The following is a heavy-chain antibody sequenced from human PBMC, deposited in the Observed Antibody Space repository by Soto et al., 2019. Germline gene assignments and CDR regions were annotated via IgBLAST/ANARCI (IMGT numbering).Heavy chain of an antibody. CDR3: ARGYDTALAPIF. CDR1: GGSFSSYH. Sequence: SETLSLTCAVYGGSFSSYHWSWIRQTPGKGLEWIGEIDHLTTTNYNPSLKSRVIISLDTPKNQFSLKLSSVTAADTAVYYCARGYDTALAPIFWGQGILVTVSS. D-gene: IGHD5-18*01. V-gene: IGHV4-34*01. J-gene: IGHJ4*02. CDR2: IDHLTTT.